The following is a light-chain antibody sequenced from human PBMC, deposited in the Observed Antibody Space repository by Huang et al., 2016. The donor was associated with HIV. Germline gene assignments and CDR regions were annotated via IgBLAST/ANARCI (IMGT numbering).Light chain of an antibody. J-gene: IGKJ1*01. V-gene: IGKV2-29*02. Sequence: DIVMTQTPLSLSVTPGQPANISCKSSQSLLHSAGKTYLYWYLQKPGQSPQLLIHEVASRFSGVADRFSGSGSGTDFTLKSSRVEAEDVGLYYCMQGTHLPPAFGQGTKVEIK. CDR2: EVA. CDR3: MQGTHLPPA. CDR1: QSLLHSAGKTY.